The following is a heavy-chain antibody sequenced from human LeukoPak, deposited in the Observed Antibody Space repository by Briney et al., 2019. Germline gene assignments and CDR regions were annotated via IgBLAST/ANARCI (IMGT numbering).Heavy chain of an antibody. CDR3: AREAGYCSSTSCYHFDY. J-gene: IGHJ4*02. D-gene: IGHD2-2*01. V-gene: IGHV1-2*02. Sequence: ASVKVSCKASGYTFTGYYMHWVRQAPGQGLEWMGWINPNSGGTNYAQKFQGRVTMTRGTSISTAYMELSRLRSDDTAVYYCAREAGYCSSTSCYHFDYWGQGTLVTVSS. CDR2: INPNSGGT. CDR1: GYTFTGYY.